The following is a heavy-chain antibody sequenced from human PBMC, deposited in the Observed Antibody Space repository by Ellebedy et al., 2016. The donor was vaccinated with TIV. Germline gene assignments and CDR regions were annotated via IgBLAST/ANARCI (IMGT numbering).Heavy chain of an antibody. Sequence: AASVKVSCKTSGYTFRNYGINWVRQAPGQGLEWMGWINAGSGTTKYSQKFEGRVTITRDTAATTAYMELRSLTSGDTAVYYCARDRFGDYDFDFWGQGAQVTVSS. D-gene: IGHD4-17*01. CDR1: GYTFRNYG. J-gene: IGHJ4*02. CDR3: ARDRFGDYDFDF. V-gene: IGHV1-3*01. CDR2: INAGSGTT.